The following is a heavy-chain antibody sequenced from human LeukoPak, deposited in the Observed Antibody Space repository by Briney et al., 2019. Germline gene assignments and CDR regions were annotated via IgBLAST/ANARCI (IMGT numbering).Heavy chain of an antibody. D-gene: IGHD1-26*01. V-gene: IGHV4-38-2*01. J-gene: IGHJ4*02. CDR1: GYSISSGYF. CDR3: ARRGSGSYYFDY. Sequence: SETLSLTCAVSGYSISSGYFWGWIRQPPGKGLEWIGFIYHSGSTYYNPSLKSRVTISVDTSKTQFSLKLSSVTAADTAVYYCARRGSGSYYFDYWGQGTLVTVSS. CDR2: IYHSGST.